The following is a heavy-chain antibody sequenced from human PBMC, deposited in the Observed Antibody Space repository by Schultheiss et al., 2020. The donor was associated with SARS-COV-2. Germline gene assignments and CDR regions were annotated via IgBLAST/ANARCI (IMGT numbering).Heavy chain of an antibody. D-gene: IGHD1-26*01. Sequence: GGSLRLSCAASGFTFSSYGMHWVRQAPGKGLEWVAVIWYDGSNKYYADSVKGRFTISRDNAKNSLYLQMNSLRAEDTAVYYCARDRWELLDDAFDIWGQGTMVTVSS. J-gene: IGHJ3*02. CDR2: IWYDGSNK. CDR3: ARDRWELLDDAFDI. CDR1: GFTFSSYG. V-gene: IGHV3-33*01.